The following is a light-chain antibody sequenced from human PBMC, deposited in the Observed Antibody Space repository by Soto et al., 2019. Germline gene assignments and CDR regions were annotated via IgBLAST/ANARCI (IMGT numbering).Light chain of an antibody. J-gene: IGLJ1*01. V-gene: IGLV2-14*01. CDR3: SSYTSSIYV. CDR2: DVS. CDR1: SSDVGGYNY. Sequence: QSALTQPASVSGSPGQSITISCTGTSSDVGGYNYVSWYQQHPGKAPKLMIYDVSNWPSGVSNRFSGSKSGNTASLTISGLQAEDEADYYCSSYTSSIYVFGTGTQLTVL.